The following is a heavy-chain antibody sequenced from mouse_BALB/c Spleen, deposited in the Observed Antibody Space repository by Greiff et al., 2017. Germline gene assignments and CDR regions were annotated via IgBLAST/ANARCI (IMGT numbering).Heavy chain of an antibody. D-gene: IGHD3-1*01. CDR2: ISSGSSTI. Sequence: EVKLMESGGGLVQPGGSRKLSCAASGFTFSSFGMHWVRQAPEKGLEWVAYISSGSSTIYYADTVKGRFTISRDNPKNTLFLQMTSLRSEDTAMYYCARSYGLGAMDYWGQGTSVTVSS. J-gene: IGHJ4*01. CDR3: ARSYGLGAMDY. V-gene: IGHV5-17*02. CDR1: GFTFSSFG.